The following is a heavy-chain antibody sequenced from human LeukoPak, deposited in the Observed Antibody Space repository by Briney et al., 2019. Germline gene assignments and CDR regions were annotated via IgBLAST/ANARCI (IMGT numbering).Heavy chain of an antibody. Sequence: ASVKVSCKASGYTFTSYGISWVRQAPGQGLEWMGWISAYNGNTNYAQKLQGRVTMTTDTSTSTAYMELRSLRSGDTAVYYCAREYSSSSGDYYYYYMDVWGKGTTVTVSS. CDR1: GYTFTSYG. J-gene: IGHJ6*03. CDR3: AREYSSSSGDYYYYYMDV. CDR2: ISAYNGNT. D-gene: IGHD6-6*01. V-gene: IGHV1-18*01.